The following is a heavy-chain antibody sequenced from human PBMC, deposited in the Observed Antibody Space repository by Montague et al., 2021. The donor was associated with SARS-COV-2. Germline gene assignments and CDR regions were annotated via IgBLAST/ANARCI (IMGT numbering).Heavy chain of an antibody. CDR1: GDSISNYY. D-gene: IGHD3-16*01. J-gene: IGHJ4*02. CDR3: AGAPPYDGFDS. V-gene: IGHV4-59*01. CDR2: FSNNGDT. Sequence: SETLSLTCTVSGDSISNYYWGWIRQPPGRGLEWIAHFSNNGDTSYSPSLKSRVTISTDTSKNQFSLMMASVTAADTAAYFCAGAPPYDGFDSWGQGTLVTVSS.